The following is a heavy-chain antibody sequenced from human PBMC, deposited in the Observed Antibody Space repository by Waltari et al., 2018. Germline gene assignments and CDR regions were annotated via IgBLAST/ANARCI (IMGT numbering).Heavy chain of an antibody. V-gene: IGHV4-34*01. CDR1: GGSFSGYY. CDR3: ARSGSSWQDDAFDI. D-gene: IGHD6-13*01. CDR2: INHSGST. Sequence: SLTCAVYGGSFSGYYWSWIRQPPGKGLEWIGEINHSGSTNYNPSLKSRVTISVDTSKNQFSLKLSSVTAADTAVYYCARSGSSWQDDAFDIWGQGTMVTVSS. J-gene: IGHJ3*02.